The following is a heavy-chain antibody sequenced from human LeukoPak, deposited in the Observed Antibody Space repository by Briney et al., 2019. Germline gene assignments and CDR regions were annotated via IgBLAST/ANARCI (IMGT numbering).Heavy chain of an antibody. CDR2: ISSSSSYI. CDR3: ARDSQYCSSGSCSPGASDI. Sequence: GGSLRLSCAASGFTFSSYSMNWVRQAPGKGLEWVSSISSSSSYIYYADSVKGRFTISRDNSKNTLYLQMNSLRVEDTAVYYCARDSQYCSSGSCSPGASDIWGQGTMVTVSS. D-gene: IGHD2-15*01. J-gene: IGHJ3*02. CDR1: GFTFSSYS. V-gene: IGHV3-21*04.